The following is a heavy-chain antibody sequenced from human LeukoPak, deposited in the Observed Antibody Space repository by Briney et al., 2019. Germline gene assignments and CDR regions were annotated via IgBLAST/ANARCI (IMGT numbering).Heavy chain of an antibody. J-gene: IGHJ5*02. Sequence: SETLSLTCSVSGIPLSNYYWNWIRQSPGKGLEWIGYIYYSGTTDYNPSLKSRVTMSIDMSRRQFSLELSSVTAADTAVYYCARGGVVGTMLRGINWFDPWGPGTLAAVSS. CDR2: IYYSGTT. CDR1: GIPLSNYY. V-gene: IGHV4-59*01. CDR3: ARGGVVGTMLRGINWFDP. D-gene: IGHD3-10*01.